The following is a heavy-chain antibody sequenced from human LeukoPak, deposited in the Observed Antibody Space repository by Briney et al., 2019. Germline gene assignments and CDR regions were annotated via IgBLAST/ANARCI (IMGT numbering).Heavy chain of an antibody. Sequence: GGSLRLSCAASGFTFSSYSMNWVRQAPGKGLEWVSSISSSSSYIYYADSVKGRFTISRDNAKNSLYLQMNSLRAEDTALYYCAKVDGDDFDYWGQGTLVTVSS. CDR3: AKVDGDDFDY. CDR1: GFTFSSYS. D-gene: IGHD4-17*01. CDR2: ISSSSSYI. J-gene: IGHJ4*02. V-gene: IGHV3-21*04.